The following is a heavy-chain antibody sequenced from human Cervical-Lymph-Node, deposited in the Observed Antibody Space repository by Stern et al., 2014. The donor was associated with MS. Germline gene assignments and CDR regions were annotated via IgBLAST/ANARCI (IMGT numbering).Heavy chain of an antibody. CDR3: ARDPATSGWPFHYFDL. CDR2: INPDGGST. CDR1: GYTFTTYY. D-gene: IGHD6-25*01. V-gene: IGHV1-46*01. Sequence: VQLVESGAEVKKPGASVKISCKASGYTFTTYYVHWVRQAPGQVLEWMGIINPDGGSTIYAPKFRGRVTLTRDTSASTVYMELSSLTSEDTAFYYRARDPATSGWPFHYFDLWGRGTLVTVSS. J-gene: IGHJ2*01.